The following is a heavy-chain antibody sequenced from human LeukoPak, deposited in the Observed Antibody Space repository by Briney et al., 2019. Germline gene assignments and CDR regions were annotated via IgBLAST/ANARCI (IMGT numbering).Heavy chain of an antibody. J-gene: IGHJ4*02. CDR3: ARDTLAYCGGDCLQFDY. CDR1: GGTFTSYA. CDR2: IIPIFGTA. V-gene: IGHV1-69*05. D-gene: IGHD2-21*02. Sequence: ASVKVSCKASGGTFTSYAISWVRQAPGQGLEWMGRIIPIFGTANYAQKFQGRVTITTDESTSTAYMELSSLRSDDTAVYYCARDTLAYCGGDCLQFDYWGQGTLVTVSS.